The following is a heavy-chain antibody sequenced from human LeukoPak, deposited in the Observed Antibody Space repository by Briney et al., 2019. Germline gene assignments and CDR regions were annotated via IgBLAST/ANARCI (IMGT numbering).Heavy chain of an antibody. D-gene: IGHD3-10*01. V-gene: IGHV4-39*01. J-gene: IGHJ5*02. CDR3: ARHSIDVWFRVTTSPNWFDP. Sequence: SETLSLTCTVSGGSISSSSYYWGWIRQPPGKGLEWIGSIYYSGSTYYNPSLKSRVTISVDTSKNQSSLKLSSVTAADTAVYYCARHSIDVWFRVTTSPNWFDPWGQGTLVTVSS. CDR2: IYYSGST. CDR1: GGSISSSSYY.